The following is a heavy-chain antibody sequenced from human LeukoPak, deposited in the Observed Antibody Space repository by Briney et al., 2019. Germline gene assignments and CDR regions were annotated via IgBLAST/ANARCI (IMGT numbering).Heavy chain of an antibody. D-gene: IGHD2/OR15-2a*01. CDR3: ARVAVIYYYYMEV. CDR1: GFTFSFYW. CDR2: IKEDGSEQ. V-gene: IGHV3-7*01. J-gene: IGHJ6*03. Sequence: GGSLRLSCAASGFTFSFYWMSWVRQAPGKGLEWVANIKEDGSEQYYGDAVEGRFTISRDNAKNSLFLQMNSLRAEDTAVYYCARVAVIYYYYMEVWGKGTTVTVSS.